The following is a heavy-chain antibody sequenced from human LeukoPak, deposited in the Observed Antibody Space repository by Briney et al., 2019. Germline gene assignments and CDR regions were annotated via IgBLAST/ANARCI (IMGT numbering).Heavy chain of an antibody. D-gene: IGHD4-23*01. CDR1: GYTFTSYG. CDR2: ISAYNGNT. V-gene: IGHV1-18*01. Sequence: ASVKVSCKASGYTFTSYGISWVRQAPGQGLEWMGWISAYNGNTNYAQKLQGKVTMTTDTSTSTAYMELRSLRSDDTAVYYCAREVRTTVVNYYYYGMDVWGQGTTVTVSS. J-gene: IGHJ6*02. CDR3: AREVRTTVVNYYYYGMDV.